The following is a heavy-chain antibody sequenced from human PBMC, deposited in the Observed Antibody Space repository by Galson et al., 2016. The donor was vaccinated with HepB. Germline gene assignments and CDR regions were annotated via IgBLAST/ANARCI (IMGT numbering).Heavy chain of an antibody. CDR1: GYTFTXXX. D-gene: IGHD3-10*01. CDR2: XIVGXAXT. J-gene: IGHJ4*02. V-gene: IGHV1-3*01. CDR3: AGEDYFGSASYLEF. Sequence: SVKVSCKASGYTFTXXXIHXXXQAXXXRLXXMGXXIVGXAXTXFSQRFXGRVTITRDTSASTAYMEVXSLRSEDTALYFCAGEDYFGSASYLEFWGQGTLXTVSS.